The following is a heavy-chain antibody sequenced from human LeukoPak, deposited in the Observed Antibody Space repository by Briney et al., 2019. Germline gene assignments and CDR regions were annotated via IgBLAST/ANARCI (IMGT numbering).Heavy chain of an antibody. CDR3: ARRRYYDSTGYLD. D-gene: IGHD3-22*01. Sequence: SETLSLTCTISGDSISSSSYYWGWIRQPPGKGLEWIGDIYYRGSTYYNPSLKSRISISIDTSNNQFSLTLNSVTAADTALYFCARRRYYDSTGYLDWGQGTLVTVSS. J-gene: IGHJ1*01. V-gene: IGHV4-39*01. CDR2: IYYRGST. CDR1: GDSISSSSYY.